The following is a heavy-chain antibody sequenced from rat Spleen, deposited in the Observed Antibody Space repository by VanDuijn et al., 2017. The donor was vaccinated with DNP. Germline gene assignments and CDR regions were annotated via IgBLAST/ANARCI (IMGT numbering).Heavy chain of an antibody. Sequence: EVQLVESGGDLVQPGRSLKLSCAASGFTFSDYYMAWVRQAPKKGLEWVASISYEGSSIHYGNSVKGRFTISRDTAKSTLYLQMDSLRSEDTATYYCTRGGTYYFDYWGQGVLVTVSS. CDR1: GFTFSDYY. V-gene: IGHV5-22*01. D-gene: IGHD4-3*01. CDR3: TRGGTYYFDY. J-gene: IGHJ2*01. CDR2: ISYEGSSI.